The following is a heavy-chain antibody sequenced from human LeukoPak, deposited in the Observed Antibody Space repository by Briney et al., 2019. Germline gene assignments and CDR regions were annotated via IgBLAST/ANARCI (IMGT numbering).Heavy chain of an antibody. J-gene: IGHJ4*02. D-gene: IGHD1-26*01. V-gene: IGHV3-23*01. CDR2: ISGSGGST. Sequence: PGGSLRLSCAASGFTFSSYAMSWVRQAPGKGLEWVSAISGSGGSTYYADSVKGRFTISRDNSKNTLYLQMSSLRAEDTAVYYCAKGPRGSYHLIPFDYWGQGTLVTVSS. CDR3: AKGPRGSYHLIPFDY. CDR1: GFTFSSYA.